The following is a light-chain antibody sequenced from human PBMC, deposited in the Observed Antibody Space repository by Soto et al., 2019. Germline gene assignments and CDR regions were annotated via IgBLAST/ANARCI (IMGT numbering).Light chain of an antibody. J-gene: IGKJ2*01. Sequence: DIQLTQSPSTLTASLGDRVTIGCRASESISYWLAWYQQKPGKAPKLLIYDASSLRSGVPSRFSGSGSGTEFTLTISTLQPDDFATYYCQQYDSYSKTFGQGTQL. CDR3: QQYDSYSKT. CDR2: DAS. V-gene: IGKV1-5*01. CDR1: ESISYW.